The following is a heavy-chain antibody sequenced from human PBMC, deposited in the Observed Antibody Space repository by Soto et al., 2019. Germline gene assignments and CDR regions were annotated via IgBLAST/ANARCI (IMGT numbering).Heavy chain of an antibody. Sequence: GGSLRLSCAASGFTFRSFTMNWVRQAPGKGLEWVSTISSNSAYIYYTDALRGRFTISRDNAKNSLYLQMNSLRDEDTAVYYCARDLPRAGDYAMDVWGQGTTVTVSS. CDR1: GFTFRSFT. V-gene: IGHV3-21*06. CDR2: ISSNSAYI. J-gene: IGHJ6*02. D-gene: IGHD2-2*01. CDR3: ARDLPRAGDYAMDV.